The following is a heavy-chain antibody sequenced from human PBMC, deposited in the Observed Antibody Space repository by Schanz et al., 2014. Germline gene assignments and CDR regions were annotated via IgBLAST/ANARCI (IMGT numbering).Heavy chain of an antibody. Sequence: QLVQSGSEFRKPGASVKVSCKASGYIFSSYAIHWVRQAPGQGLEWMGWISTYNGNTNYAQKLQGRVTMTTDTSTSTGYMELRSLRSDDTAVYYCVRATGTGHPRAGDWGQGTLVTVSS. V-gene: IGHV1-18*01. CDR1: GYIFSSYA. CDR2: ISTYNGNT. D-gene: IGHD7-27*01. J-gene: IGHJ4*02. CDR3: VRATGTGHPRAGD.